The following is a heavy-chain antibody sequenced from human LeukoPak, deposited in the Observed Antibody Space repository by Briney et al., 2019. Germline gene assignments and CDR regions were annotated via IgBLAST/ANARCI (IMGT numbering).Heavy chain of an antibody. Sequence: GGSLRLSCAASGFTFSDYYMSWIRQTPGKGLEWISYISGSDVYADSVKGRFTISRDNAKNSLYLQMNSLRVEDTAVYYCARSSILATRCLDYWGQGTLVTVSS. CDR1: GFTFSDYY. D-gene: IGHD5-12*01. J-gene: IGHJ4*02. CDR2: ISGSDV. CDR3: ARSSILATRCLDY. V-gene: IGHV3-11*04.